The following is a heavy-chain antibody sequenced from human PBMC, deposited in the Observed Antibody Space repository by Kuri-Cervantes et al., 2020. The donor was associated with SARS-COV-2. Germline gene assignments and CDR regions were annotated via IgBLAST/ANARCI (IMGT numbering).Heavy chain of an antibody. Sequence: GESLKISCATSGFTFSDHYIDWVRQAPGKGLEWGGRSSNKVYRYTTEYATSVKGRFTISRDFSKNSLSLQMDSLTTEDTAVYYCARSLTTTYSFWGQGTLVTVSS. CDR1: GFTFSDHY. CDR3: ARSLTTTYSF. D-gene: IGHD4-11*01. CDR2: SSNKVYRYTT. V-gene: IGHV3-72*01. J-gene: IGHJ1*01.